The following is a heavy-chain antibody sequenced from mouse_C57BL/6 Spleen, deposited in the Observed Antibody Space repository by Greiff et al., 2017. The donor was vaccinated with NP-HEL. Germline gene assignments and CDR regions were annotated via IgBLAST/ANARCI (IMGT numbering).Heavy chain of an antibody. V-gene: IGHV2-2*01. CDR1: GFSLTSYG. J-gene: IGHJ2*01. CDR2: IWSGGST. D-gene: IGHD1-1*01. CDR3: ARNPITTVVATRYYFDY. Sequence: QVQLQQSGPGLVQPSQSLSITCTVSGFSLTSYGVHWVRQSPGKGLEWLGVIWSGGSTDYNAAFISRLSISKDNSKSQVFFKMNSLQADDTALYYCARNPITTVVATRYYFDYWGQGTTLTVSS.